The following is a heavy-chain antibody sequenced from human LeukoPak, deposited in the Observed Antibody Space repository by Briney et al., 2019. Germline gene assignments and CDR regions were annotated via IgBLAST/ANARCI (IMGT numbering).Heavy chain of an antibody. CDR2: IWYDGSNK. CDR1: GFTFSSYG. Sequence: GRSLRLSCAASGFTFSSYGMHWVRQAPGKGLEWVAVIWYDGSNKYYADSVKGRFTISRDNSKNTLYLQMNSLRAEDTAVYYCARDLPDYYDSSGLRNWGQGTLVTVSS. V-gene: IGHV3-33*01. J-gene: IGHJ4*02. CDR3: ARDLPDYYDSSGLRN. D-gene: IGHD3-22*01.